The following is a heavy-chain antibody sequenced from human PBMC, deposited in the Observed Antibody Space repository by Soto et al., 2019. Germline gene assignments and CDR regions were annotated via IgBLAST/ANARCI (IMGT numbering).Heavy chain of an antibody. V-gene: IGHV3-30*03. J-gene: IGHJ2*01. CDR1: GFTFNTYG. CDR3: ARSPQPTRGIHWYFDL. Sequence: QVQLVESGGGVVQPGRSLGLSCAASGFTFNTYGMHWVRQAPGKGLEWVAVISYEGINKYYADSVKGRFTISRDNSKNTLYVQMNSLRPEDTAVYYCARSPQPTRGIHWYFDLWGRGILVTVSS. CDR2: ISYEGINK. D-gene: IGHD1-26*01.